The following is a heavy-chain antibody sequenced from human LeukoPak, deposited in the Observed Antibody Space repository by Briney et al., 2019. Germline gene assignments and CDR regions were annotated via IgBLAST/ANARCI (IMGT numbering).Heavy chain of an antibody. V-gene: IGHV1-69*05. D-gene: IGHD3-22*01. CDR3: AREAQIRSSGYSFDY. CDR1: GGTFSSYA. Sequence: SVKVSCKASGGTFSSYAISWLRQAPGQGLEWMGGIIPIFGTANYAQKFQGRVTITTDESTSTAYMELNSLRSEDTAVYYCAREAQIRSSGYSFDYWGQGTLVTVSS. CDR2: IIPIFGTA. J-gene: IGHJ4*02.